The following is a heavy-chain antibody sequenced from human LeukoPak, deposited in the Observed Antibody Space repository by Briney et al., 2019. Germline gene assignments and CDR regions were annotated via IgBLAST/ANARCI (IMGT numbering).Heavy chain of an antibody. D-gene: IGHD3-10*01. CDR2: ISGSGGST. Sequence: GGSLRLSCAASGFTFSSYAMSWVRQAPGKGLEWVSAISGSGGSTYYADSVKGRFTISRDNSKNTLYLQMNSLRAEDTAVYYCARSPRYYYGSGSYQREDYWGQGTLVTVSS. J-gene: IGHJ4*02. CDR3: ARSPRYYYGSGSYQREDY. V-gene: IGHV3-23*01. CDR1: GFTFSSYA.